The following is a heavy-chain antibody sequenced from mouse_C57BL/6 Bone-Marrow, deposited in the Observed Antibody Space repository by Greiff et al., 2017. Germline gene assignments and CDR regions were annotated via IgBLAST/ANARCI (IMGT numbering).Heavy chain of an antibody. CDR2: IDPENGDT. J-gene: IGHJ4*01. Sequence: VQLKQSGAELVRPGASVKLSCTASGFNIKDDYMHWVKQRPEQGLEWIGWIDPENGDTESASKFQGKATIPADTSSNTAYLQLSSLTSEDTAVYYCTTRLQDYYAMDYWGQGTSVTVSS. V-gene: IGHV14-4*01. CDR3: TTRLQDYYAMDY. CDR1: GFNIKDDY. D-gene: IGHD2-2*01.